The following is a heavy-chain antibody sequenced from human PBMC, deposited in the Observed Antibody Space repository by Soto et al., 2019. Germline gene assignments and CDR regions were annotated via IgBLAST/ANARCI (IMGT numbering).Heavy chain of an antibody. CDR1: GFTFSGYA. CDR2: ISGSGGST. J-gene: IGHJ6*02. Sequence: GGSLRLSCAASGFTFSGYAMSWVRQAPGKGLEWVSAISGSGGSTYYADSVKGRFTISRDNSKNTLYLQMNSLRAEDTAVYYCAKGVEYCGGDCPSYYRMDVWGQGTLVTVYS. V-gene: IGHV3-23*01. D-gene: IGHD2-21*02. CDR3: AKGVEYCGGDCPSYYRMDV.